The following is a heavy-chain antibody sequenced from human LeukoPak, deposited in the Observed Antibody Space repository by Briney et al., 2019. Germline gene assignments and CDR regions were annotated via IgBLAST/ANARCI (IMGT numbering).Heavy chain of an antibody. Sequence: ASVKVSCKASGYTFTNHHIYWVRQAPGRGLEWMGWIHPNGRDTIYAQKFQGRATMTTDTSITTSYMELTSLTSDATAVYYCASHYGPGPVWGQGTLVTVS. D-gene: IGHD3-10*01. CDR3: ASHYGPGPV. J-gene: IGHJ4*02. V-gene: IGHV1-2*02. CDR1: GYTFTNHH. CDR2: IHPNGRDT.